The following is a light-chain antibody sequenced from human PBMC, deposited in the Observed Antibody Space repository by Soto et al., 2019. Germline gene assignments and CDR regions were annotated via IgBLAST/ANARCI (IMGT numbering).Light chain of an antibody. CDR1: DIGSNS. CDR2: ADS. CDR3: QVWDTSSDHVV. J-gene: IGLJ2*01. V-gene: IGLV3-21*02. Sequence: SYVLTQPPSVSVAPRQTARITCGGNDIGSNSVHWYQQKQGQAPVLVVYADSDRPSGIPDRFSGSNSGNTATLTISGVEDGDEADYYCQVWDTSSDHVVLGGGTKLTVL.